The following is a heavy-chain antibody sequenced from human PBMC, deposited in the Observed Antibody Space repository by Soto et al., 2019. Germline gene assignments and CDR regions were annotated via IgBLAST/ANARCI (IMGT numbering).Heavy chain of an antibody. CDR2: IIPVLGIA. V-gene: IGHV1-69*02. Sequence: QVQLVQSGAGVKKPGSSVKVSCTASGGPFSSYTISWVRQAPGQGLEWMGRIIPVLGIANYAQNFQGRVTITADKSTSTAYMELSSLRSEGTAVYYCARLSESGYWGQGTLVTVS. CDR3: ARLSESGY. J-gene: IGHJ4*02. CDR1: GGPFSSYT.